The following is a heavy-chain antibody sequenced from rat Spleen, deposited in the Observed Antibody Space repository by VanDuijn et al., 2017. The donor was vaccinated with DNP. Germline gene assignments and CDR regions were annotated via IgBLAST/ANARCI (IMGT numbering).Heavy chain of an antibody. Sequence: EVQLVESGGGLVQPGRSLKLSCAASGFTFRNYGMAWVRQAPTKGLEWVASISTVGDNSVYRDSVKGRFTISRDNARNILYLQMDSLRSEDTATYYCARGDYDSGDSYFDYWGQGVMVTVSS. J-gene: IGHJ2*01. CDR2: ISTVGDNS. V-gene: IGHV5S13*01. D-gene: IGHD1-1*01. CDR3: ARGDYDSGDSYFDY. CDR1: GFTFRNYG.